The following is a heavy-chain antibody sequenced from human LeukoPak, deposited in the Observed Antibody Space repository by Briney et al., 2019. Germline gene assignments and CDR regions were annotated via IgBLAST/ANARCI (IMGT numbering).Heavy chain of an antibody. V-gene: IGHV4-61*02. CDR2: IYTSGST. Sequence: SQTLSLTCTVSGGSISSGSYYWSWIWQPAGKGLEWIGRIYTSGSTNYNPSLKSRVTISVDTSKNQFSLKLSSVTAADTAVYYCAREGPYYYYYMDVWGKGTTVTVSS. J-gene: IGHJ6*03. CDR3: AREGPYYYYYMDV. CDR1: GGSISSGSYY.